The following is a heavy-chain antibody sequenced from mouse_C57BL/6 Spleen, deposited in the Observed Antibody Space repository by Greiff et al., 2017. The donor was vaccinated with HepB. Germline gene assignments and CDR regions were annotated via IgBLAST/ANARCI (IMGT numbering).Heavy chain of an antibody. D-gene: IGHD2-4*01. CDR1: GFTFRSYA. V-gene: IGHV5-4*03. J-gene: IGHJ4*01. CDR2: ISDGGSYT. CDR3: ARGNYDYDDYYAMDY. Sequence: EVKLMESGGGLVKPGGSLKLSCAASGFTFRSYAMSWVRQTPEKRLEWVATISDGGSYTYHPDNVKGRFTISRDNAKNNLYLQMSHLKSEDTAMYYCARGNYDYDDYYAMDYWGQGTSVTVSS.